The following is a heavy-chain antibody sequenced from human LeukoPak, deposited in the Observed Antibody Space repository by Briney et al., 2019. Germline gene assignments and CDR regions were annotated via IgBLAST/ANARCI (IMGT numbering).Heavy chain of an antibody. V-gene: IGHV3-23*01. CDR1: GFTFSSYA. CDR2: ITGTGDST. D-gene: IGHD1-26*01. CDR3: ANSGSSSGTGSAGY. J-gene: IGHJ4*02. Sequence: PGGSLRLSCAASGFTFSSYAMNWVRQAPGKGLEWVSGITGTGDSTYYADSVKGRSTISRDNSKKTLYLQMNSLRAEDTAVYHCANSGSSSGTGSAGYWGQGTLVTVPS.